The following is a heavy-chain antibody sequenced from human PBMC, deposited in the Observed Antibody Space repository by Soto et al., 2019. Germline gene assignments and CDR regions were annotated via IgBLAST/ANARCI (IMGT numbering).Heavy chain of an antibody. CDR2: IIPIFGTA. CDR1: GGTFSSYA. CDR3: AVDGYKWNDAFV. J-gene: IGHJ4*02. Sequence: QVQLVQSGAEVKKPGSSVKVSCKASGGTFSSYAISWVRQAPGQGLEWMGGIIPIFGTANYAQKFQGRVTISADESTSTAYMELSSLRSEDTAVYFCAVDGYKWNDAFVWGQGTLVTVSS. D-gene: IGHD1-1*01. V-gene: IGHV1-69*01.